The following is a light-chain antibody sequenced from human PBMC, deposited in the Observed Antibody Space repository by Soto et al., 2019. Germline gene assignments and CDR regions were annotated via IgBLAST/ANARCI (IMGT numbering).Light chain of an antibody. V-gene: IGKV1-9*01. CDR3: QQLNDRRFS. J-gene: IGKJ2*01. CDR1: QGNNSF. Sequence: IQLTQSPSSLSASVGDRVTISCRASQGNNSFVAWYQQKSGKAPKLPIYAASTLQSGVPSRFSGSGSGTDFTLTISSLQPEDFATYYCQQLNDRRFSFGQGTKVDIK. CDR2: AAS.